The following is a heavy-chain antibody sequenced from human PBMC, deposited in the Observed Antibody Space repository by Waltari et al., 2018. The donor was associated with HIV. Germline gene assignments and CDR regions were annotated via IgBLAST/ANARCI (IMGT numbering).Heavy chain of an antibody. V-gene: IGHV3-74*01. J-gene: IGHJ4*02. CDR2: IKSDGTIT. Sequence: EVQLVESGGGLVQPGGSLRLSCAASGFTFSSYWLHWVRTAPGKGLVWVSRIKSDGTITTYADSVKGRFTISRDNAKNTLFLQMNSLRAEDTAIYYCARDLVVLRYFDWLSTYFDYWGQGTLVTVSS. CDR1: GFTFSSYW. D-gene: IGHD3-9*01. CDR3: ARDLVVLRYFDWLSTYFDY.